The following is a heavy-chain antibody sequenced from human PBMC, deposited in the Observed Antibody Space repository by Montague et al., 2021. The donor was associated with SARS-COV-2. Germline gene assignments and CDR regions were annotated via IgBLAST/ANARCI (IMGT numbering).Heavy chain of an antibody. CDR3: ARSRDWYLGN. CDR2: IHIGGTS. Sequence: ETLSLTCTVSGXSISSGGYFWGWIRQPPGKGLEWIASIHIGGTSYLNPSLKSRVTISIDSSKNQFFLNVTSVTAADTAVYFCARSRDWYLGNWGQGTLATVSS. J-gene: IGHJ4*02. D-gene: IGHD3-9*01. V-gene: IGHV4-39*07. CDR1: GXSISSGGYF.